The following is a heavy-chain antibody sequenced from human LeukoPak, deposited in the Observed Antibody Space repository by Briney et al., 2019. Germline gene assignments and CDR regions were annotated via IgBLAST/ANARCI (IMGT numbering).Heavy chain of an antibody. V-gene: IGHV1-18*01. D-gene: IGHD3-3*01. CDR1: GYTFTSYG. CDR3: ARLGYDFWSGYPPFDY. Sequence: ASVKVSCKASGYTFTSYGISWVRQAPGQGLEWMGWISAYNGNTNHAQKLQGRVTMTTDTSTSTAYMELRSLRSDDTAVYYCARLGYDFWSGYPPFDYWGQGTLVTVSS. CDR2: ISAYNGNT. J-gene: IGHJ4*02.